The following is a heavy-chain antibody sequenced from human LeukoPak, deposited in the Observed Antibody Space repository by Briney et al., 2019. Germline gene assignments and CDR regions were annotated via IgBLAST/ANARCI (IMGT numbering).Heavy chain of an antibody. Sequence: PGGCLRVSRVPSLFTLSNAWMTWVRQAPGKGLEWVGHIKQKTDGGTTDYAAPVKGRFTISRDNAKNSLYLQMNSLRAEDTAVYYCARASYYYDSSGYHSGVAFDIWGQGTMVTVSS. J-gene: IGHJ3*02. CDR3: ARASYYYDSSGYHSGVAFDI. D-gene: IGHD3-22*01. V-gene: IGHV3-15*01. CDR2: IKQKTDGGTT. CDR1: LFTLSNAW.